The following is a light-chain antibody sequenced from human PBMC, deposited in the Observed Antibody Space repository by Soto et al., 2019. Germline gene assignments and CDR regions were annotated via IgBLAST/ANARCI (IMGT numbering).Light chain of an antibody. V-gene: IGKV2-30*01. Sequence: EVVMTQSPLSLPVTLGQPASISCRSSQSLVNSDGNTYLNWFHQRPGQSPRRLIYKVSNRDSGVPASFRVSGSGTDFTLTISRVEPEDLDLYYCLQRSHWPRTFGQGTKVEIK. CDR3: LQRSHWPRT. CDR1: QSLVNSDGNTY. CDR2: KVS. J-gene: IGKJ1*01.